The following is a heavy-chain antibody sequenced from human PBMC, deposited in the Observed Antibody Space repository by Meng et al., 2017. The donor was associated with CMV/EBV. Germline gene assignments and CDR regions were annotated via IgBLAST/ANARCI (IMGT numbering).Heavy chain of an antibody. D-gene: IGHD5-24*01. CDR2: INSDGSST. J-gene: IGHJ4*02. V-gene: IGHV3-74*01. CDR1: GFTFSSHW. CDR3: ARDPRDGYNLPLDY. Sequence: GESLKISCAASGFTFSSHWMHWVRQAPGKGLVWVSRINSDGSSTSYADSVKGRFTISRDNAKNTLYLQMNSLRAEDTAVYYCARDPRDGYNLPLDYWGQGTLVTVSS.